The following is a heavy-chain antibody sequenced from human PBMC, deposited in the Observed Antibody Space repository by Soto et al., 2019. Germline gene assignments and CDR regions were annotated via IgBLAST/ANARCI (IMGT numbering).Heavy chain of an antibody. J-gene: IGHJ5*02. CDR1: GSYG. V-gene: IGHV3-23*01. CDR2: ITGSGGST. D-gene: IGHD5-18*01. CDR3: AKDRYVDTRHWFGP. Sequence: GSYGWNWGRQAPGKGLEWVSGITGSGGSTYYADSVKGRFTISRDNSKNTLYLQMNSLRADDTAVYYCAKDRYVDTRHWFGPWGEGTLVT.